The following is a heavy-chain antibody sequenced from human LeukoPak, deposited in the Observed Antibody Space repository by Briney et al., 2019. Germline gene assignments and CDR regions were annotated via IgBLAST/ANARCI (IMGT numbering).Heavy chain of an antibody. CDR3: TRDRYCSDRSCHRYYYGMDV. V-gene: IGHV4-61*01. D-gene: IGHD2-15*01. CDR1: GGSVRSGSYY. J-gene: IGHJ6*02. CDR2: IYYDGST. Sequence: SETLSLTCTVSGGSVRSGSYYWSWIRQPPGKGLVWIGYIYYDGSTHYTPSLKSRVTMSADPSKNQFSLKMISVTAADTAIYYCTRDRYCSDRSCHRYYYGMDVWGQGTTVTVSS.